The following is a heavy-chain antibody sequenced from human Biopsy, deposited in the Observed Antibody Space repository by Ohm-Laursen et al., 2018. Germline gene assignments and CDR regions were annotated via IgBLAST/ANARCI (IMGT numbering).Heavy chain of an antibody. CDR2: IFYRGST. J-gene: IGHJ5*02. Sequence: SETLSLTWTVSGGSISNNNYYWGWLRQPPGKGLEWIGSIFYRGSTHYKPSLKSRVNMSVDTSKNQFSLKLNSVTAADTAVYYCARDYDTSGYYYVSWGQGTLVTVSS. CDR1: GGSISNNNYY. V-gene: IGHV4-39*01. D-gene: IGHD3-22*01. CDR3: ARDYDTSGYYYVS.